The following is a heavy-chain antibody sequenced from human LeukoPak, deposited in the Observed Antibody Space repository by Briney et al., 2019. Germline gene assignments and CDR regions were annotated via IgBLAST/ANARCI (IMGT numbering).Heavy chain of an antibody. D-gene: IGHD5-24*01. V-gene: IGHV4-4*07. Sequence: SETLSLTCTVSGGSISSYYWRWVRQPAGKGLEWIGRIYTSGSTNYNPSLKSRVTMSVDTSKNQFSLKLSSVTAADTAVYYCARGGDGYYKPTYYFDYWGQGTLVTVSS. CDR2: IYTSGST. J-gene: IGHJ4*02. CDR1: GGSISSYY. CDR3: ARGGDGYYKPTYYFDY.